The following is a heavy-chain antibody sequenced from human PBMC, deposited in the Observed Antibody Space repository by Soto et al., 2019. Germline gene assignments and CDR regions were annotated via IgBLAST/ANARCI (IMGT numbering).Heavy chain of an antibody. CDR2: IYHSGST. V-gene: IGHV4-30-2*01. Sequence: SETLSLTCAVSGDSISSGDYSWSWIRQPPGKGLEWIGYIYHSGSTYYNPSLKSRVTISVDRSKNQFSLKLSSVTAADTAVYYCARLGAYYQSLDPWGPGTLVTVSS. CDR1: GDSISSGDYS. CDR3: ARLGAYYQSLDP. D-gene: IGHD3-22*01. J-gene: IGHJ5*02.